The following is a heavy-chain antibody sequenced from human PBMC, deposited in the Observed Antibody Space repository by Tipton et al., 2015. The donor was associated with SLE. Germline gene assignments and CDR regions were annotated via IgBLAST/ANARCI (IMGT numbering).Heavy chain of an antibody. CDR2: MFHSGTT. D-gene: IGHD7-27*01. Sequence: TLSLTCEVSGYSISSDYYWGWIRQPPGEGLEWIGSMFHSGTTYVNPSLKSRVTISVDKSKSQFSLRLSSVTAADTAVYYCARDAGGSLGMESYYYYMDVWGKGTTVTVSS. CDR3: ARDAGGSLGMESYYYYMDV. J-gene: IGHJ6*03. V-gene: IGHV4-38-2*02. CDR1: GYSISSDYY.